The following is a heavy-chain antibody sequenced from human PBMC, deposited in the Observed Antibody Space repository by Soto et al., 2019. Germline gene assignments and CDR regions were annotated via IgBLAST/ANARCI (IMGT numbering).Heavy chain of an antibody. J-gene: IGHJ4*02. Sequence: EVQLVESGGGLVQPGGSLRLSCAASGFTFSTYSLSWVRQAPGKGLEWVSSISSTSTYIDYADSVKGRFTISRDNAKNSLYLQITSLRVEDTAVYYCARAPPYCSGGSCHASDYWGQGALVTVSS. CDR1: GFTFSTYS. D-gene: IGHD2-15*01. CDR2: ISSTSTYI. CDR3: ARAPPYCSGGSCHASDY. V-gene: IGHV3-21*01.